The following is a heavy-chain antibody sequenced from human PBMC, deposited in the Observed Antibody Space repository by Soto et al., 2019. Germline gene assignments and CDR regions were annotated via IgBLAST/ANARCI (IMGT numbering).Heavy chain of an antibody. Sequence: QVQLVESGGGVVQPGTSLRLSCVASGFTFSKFDTHWIRQTPDKRLQWVAFIAYDGINKYYTGSVKGRFTVSRDNSKSTVSLQMNNLGLEDTATYFCARGDQYDILLRYYAMDVWGLGTTVTISS. J-gene: IGHJ6*02. V-gene: IGHV3-30-3*01. D-gene: IGHD2-15*01. CDR2: IAYDGINK. CDR3: ARGDQYDILLRYYAMDV. CDR1: GFTFSKFD.